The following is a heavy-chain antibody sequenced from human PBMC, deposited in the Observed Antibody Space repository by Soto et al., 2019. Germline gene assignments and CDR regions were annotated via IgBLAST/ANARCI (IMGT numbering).Heavy chain of an antibody. V-gene: IGHV6-1*01. Sequence: SQTRSLTFAISGDSVSSNSSAWNCISQSPSRGLEWLGRTYYRSKWYNDYAVSVKSRITINPDTSKNQFSLQLNSVTPEDTAVYYCAREPKYCSSTSCQAAAYYYYGMDVWGQGTTVTVSS. CDR1: GDSVSSNSSA. CDR2: TYYRSKWYN. J-gene: IGHJ6*02. CDR3: AREPKYCSSTSCQAAAYYYYGMDV. D-gene: IGHD2-2*01.